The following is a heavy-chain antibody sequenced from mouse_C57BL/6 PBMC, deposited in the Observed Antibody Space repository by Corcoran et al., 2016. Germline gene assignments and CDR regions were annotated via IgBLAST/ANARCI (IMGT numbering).Heavy chain of an antibody. Sequence: DVQLQESGPGLVKPSQSLSLTCSVTGYSITSGYYWNWIRQFPGNKLEWMGYISYDGSNNYNTSLKNRISITRDTSKNQFCLKLNSVTTEDTATYYCARGDGYSEGLAYWGQGTLVTVSA. J-gene: IGHJ3*01. CDR2: ISYDGSN. CDR3: ARGDGYSEGLAY. CDR1: GYSITSGYY. D-gene: IGHD2-3*01. V-gene: IGHV3-6*01.